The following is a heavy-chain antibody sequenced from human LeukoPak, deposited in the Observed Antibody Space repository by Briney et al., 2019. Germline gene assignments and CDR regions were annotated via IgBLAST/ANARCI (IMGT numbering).Heavy chain of an antibody. CDR1: GGSISSSSYY. D-gene: IGHD3-22*01. CDR3: ARRNDSSGYYEYYFDY. CDR2: IYYSGST. J-gene: IGHJ4*02. V-gene: IGHV4-39*01. Sequence: PSETLSLTCTVSGGSISSSSYYWGWIRQPPGKGLEWIASIYYSGSTYYNPCLKSRFTISVHTAKNQFSLKLSSVTAADTAVYYCARRNDSSGYYEYYFDYWGQGTLVTVSS.